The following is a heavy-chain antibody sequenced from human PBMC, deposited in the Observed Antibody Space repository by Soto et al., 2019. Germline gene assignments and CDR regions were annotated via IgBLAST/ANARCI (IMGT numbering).Heavy chain of an antibody. CDR2: INAGNGNT. J-gene: IGHJ6*02. D-gene: IGHD3-3*01. Sequence: ASVKVSCKASGGTFSSYAISWVRQAPGQRLEWMGWINAGNGNTKYSQKFQGRVTITRDTSASTAHMELSSLRSEDTAVYYCARQFWSGSDGYYGMDVWGQGTTVTVSS. CDR1: GGTFSSYA. CDR3: ARQFWSGSDGYYGMDV. V-gene: IGHV1-3*01.